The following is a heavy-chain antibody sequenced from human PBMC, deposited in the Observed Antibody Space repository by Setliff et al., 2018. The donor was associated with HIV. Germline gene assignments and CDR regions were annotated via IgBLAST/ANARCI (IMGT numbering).Heavy chain of an antibody. J-gene: IGHJ4*02. CDR3: ARGRLSWSPAF. CDR2: MNPNSGRA. Sequence: ASVKVSCKASGYTFTNYVINWVRQSPGQGLEWLGWMNPNSGRAGYAQMFQGRLTMTRDTSTSTAYMELSSLTSDDTAIYYCARGRLSWSPAFWGQGTLVTVSS. CDR1: GYTFTNYV. V-gene: IGHV1-8*02.